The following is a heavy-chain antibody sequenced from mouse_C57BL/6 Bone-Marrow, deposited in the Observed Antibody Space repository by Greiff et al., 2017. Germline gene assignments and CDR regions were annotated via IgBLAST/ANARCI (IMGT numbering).Heavy chain of an antibody. J-gene: IGHJ2*01. CDR1: GYTFTSYW. D-gene: IGHD1-1*01. V-gene: IGHV1-59*01. CDR2: IDPSDSYT. CDR3: AKYYGSSYIDD. Sequence: LQQPGAELVRPGTSVKLSCKASGYTFTSYWMHWVKQRPGQGLEWIGVIDPSDSYTNYNQKFKGKATLTVDTSSSTAYMQLSSLTSEDSAVYYCAKYYGSSYIDDWGQGTTLTVSS.